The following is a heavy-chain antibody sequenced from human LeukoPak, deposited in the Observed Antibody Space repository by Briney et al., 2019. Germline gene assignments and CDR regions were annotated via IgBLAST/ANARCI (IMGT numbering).Heavy chain of an antibody. CDR2: ISGSGGST. CDR3: ARASSGLLFDY. Sequence: GGSLRLSCAASGFTFSSYSMNWVRQAPGKGLEWVSAISGSGGSTYYADSVKGRFTISRDNSKNTLYLQMNSLRAEDTAVYYCARASSGLLFDYWGQGTLVTVSS. J-gene: IGHJ4*02. CDR1: GFTFSSYS. V-gene: IGHV3-23*01. D-gene: IGHD6-19*01.